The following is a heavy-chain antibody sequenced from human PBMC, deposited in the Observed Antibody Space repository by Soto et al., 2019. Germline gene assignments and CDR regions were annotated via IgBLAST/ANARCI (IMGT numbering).Heavy chain of an antibody. D-gene: IGHD3-22*01. V-gene: IGHV1-58*01. CDR3: AVVYDSSGYYYVDAFDI. CDR1: GFTFTSSA. CDR2: IVVGSGNT. Sequence: SVKVSCKASGFTFTSSAVQWVRQARGQRLEWIGWIVVGSGNTNYAQKFQERVTITRDMSTSTAYMGLSSLRSEDTAVYYCAVVYDSSGYYYVDAFDIWGQGIMVTVSS. J-gene: IGHJ3*02.